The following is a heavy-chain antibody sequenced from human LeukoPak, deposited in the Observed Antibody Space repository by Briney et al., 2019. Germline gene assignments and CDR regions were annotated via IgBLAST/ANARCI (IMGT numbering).Heavy chain of an antibody. D-gene: IGHD3-10*01. V-gene: IGHV4-31*03. J-gene: IGHJ4*02. Sequence: SETLSLTCTVSGGSISSGGYYWIWIRQHPGKGLEWIGHIYSSGTTYYNPSLKSRVTISLDTSKNQFSLKLPSVTAADTAVYYCARGSPTWGFLDCWGQGALVTVSS. CDR3: ARGSPTWGFLDC. CDR1: GGSISSGGYY. CDR2: IYSSGTT.